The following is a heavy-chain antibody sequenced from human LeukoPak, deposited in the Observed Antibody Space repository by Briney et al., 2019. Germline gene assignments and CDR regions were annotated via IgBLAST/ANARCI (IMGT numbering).Heavy chain of an antibody. CDR1: GGSISSSSYY. Sequence: PSETLSLTCTVSGGSISSSSYYWGWIRQPPGKGLEWIGEINHSGSTNYNPSLKSRVTISVDTSKNQFSLKLSSVTAADTAVYYCARPLSSVSHYYYYGMDVWGQGTTVTVSS. J-gene: IGHJ6*02. CDR3: ARPLSSVSHYYYYGMDV. V-gene: IGHV4-39*07. CDR2: INHSGST. D-gene: IGHD3-10*01.